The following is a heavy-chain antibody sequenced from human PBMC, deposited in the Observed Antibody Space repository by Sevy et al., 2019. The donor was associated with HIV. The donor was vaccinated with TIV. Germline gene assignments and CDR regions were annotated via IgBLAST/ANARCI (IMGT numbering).Heavy chain of an antibody. Sequence: GGSLRLSCATSGFTFSSYSMHWVRQASGKGLEWVATISYDGINKHYADSVKGRFTISRDNFKNSLSLQMNSLRAEDTAVYFCALERLSSDVAEYFQNWGQGTLVTVSS. CDR2: ISYDGINK. J-gene: IGHJ1*01. V-gene: IGHV3-30-3*01. CDR3: ALERLSSDVAEYFQN. CDR1: GFTFSSYS. D-gene: IGHD1-1*01.